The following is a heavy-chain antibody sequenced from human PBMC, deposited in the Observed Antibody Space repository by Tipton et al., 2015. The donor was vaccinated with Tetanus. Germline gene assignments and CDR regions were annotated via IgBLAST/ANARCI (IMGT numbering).Heavy chain of an antibody. V-gene: IGHV4-30-2*01. CDR1: GGLITTGGYS. D-gene: IGHD5-12*01. CDR2: IYQNDST. Sequence: TLSLTCNVSGGLITTGGYSWGWIRQPPGQGLEWLGYIYQNDSTYYNPSVRSRLTLSLQRSKNQVSLKLSSVTAADTAVYYCVRGRGLGAYSFGFEYWGRGALVTVSS. CDR3: VRGRGLGAYSFGFEY. J-gene: IGHJ4*02.